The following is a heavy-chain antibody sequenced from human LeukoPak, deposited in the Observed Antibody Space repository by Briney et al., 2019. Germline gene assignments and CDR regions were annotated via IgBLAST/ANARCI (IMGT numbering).Heavy chain of an antibody. CDR3: ARVRSGGPRSGDAFDI. CDR2: INPNSGGT. D-gene: IGHD3-16*01. V-gene: IGHV1-2*04. J-gene: IGHJ3*02. CDR1: GYTFTGYY. Sequence: ASVKVSCKASGYTFTGYYMHWVRQAPGQWLEWMGWINPNSGGTNYAQKFQGWVTMTRDTSISTAYMELSRLRSDDTAVYYCARVRSGGPRSGDAFDIWGQGTMVTVSS.